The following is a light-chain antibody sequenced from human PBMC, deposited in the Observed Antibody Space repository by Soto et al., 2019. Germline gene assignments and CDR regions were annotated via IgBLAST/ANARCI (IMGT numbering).Light chain of an antibody. J-gene: IGKJ1*01. V-gene: IGKV1-39*01. CDR2: AAS. Sequence: DIQLTQSPSSLSESAGDRVTITCRASQGISTYLNWYQQKPGKAPKLLIYAASTLQSGVPSRFSGSGSGTDFTLTISYLQPEDFATYFCQQSYSTPRTFGQGTKWIS. CDR3: QQSYSTPRT. CDR1: QGISTY.